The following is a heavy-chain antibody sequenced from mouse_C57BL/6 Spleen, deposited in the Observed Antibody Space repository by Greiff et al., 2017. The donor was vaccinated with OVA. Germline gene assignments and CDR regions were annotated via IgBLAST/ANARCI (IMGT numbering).Heavy chain of an antibody. Sequence: EVQLQQSGPELVKPGASVKISCKASGYTFTDYYMNWVKQSPGKSLEWIGDINPNNGGTSYNQKFKGKATLTVDKSSSTAYMELRSLTSEDSAVYYCERRTGTEFAYWGQGTLVTVSA. CDR3: ERRTGTEFAY. CDR2: INPNNGGT. V-gene: IGHV1-26*01. D-gene: IGHD4-1*01. J-gene: IGHJ3*01. CDR1: GYTFTDYY.